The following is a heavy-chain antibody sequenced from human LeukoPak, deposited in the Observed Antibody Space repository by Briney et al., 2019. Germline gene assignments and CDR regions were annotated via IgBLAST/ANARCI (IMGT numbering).Heavy chain of an antibody. D-gene: IGHD2-2*01. CDR2: IYYSGST. Sequence: SQTLSLTCIVSGGSISSGDYYWSWIRQPPGKGLEWIGYIYYSGSTYYNPSLKSRVTISVDTSKNQFSLKLSSVTAADTAVYYCARESRGYVVPAAVNYFDYWGQGTLVTVSS. CDR3: ARESRGYVVPAAVNYFDY. J-gene: IGHJ4*02. CDR1: GGSISSGDYY. V-gene: IGHV4-30-4*08.